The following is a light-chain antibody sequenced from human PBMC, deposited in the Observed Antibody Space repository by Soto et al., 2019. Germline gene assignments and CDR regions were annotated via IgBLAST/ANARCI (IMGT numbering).Light chain of an antibody. CDR1: SSDVGSYTI. J-gene: IGLJ1*01. Sequence: QSVLTQPASMSGSPGQSITISCTGTSSDVGSYTIVSWYQQHPGKAPKLLIYEGSERPSGVSSRFSASESGNRASLTISGLQAEDEADYYCHSYAGSKSYVFGIGTKGTVL. CDR2: EGS. V-gene: IGLV2-23*01. CDR3: HSYAGSKSYV.